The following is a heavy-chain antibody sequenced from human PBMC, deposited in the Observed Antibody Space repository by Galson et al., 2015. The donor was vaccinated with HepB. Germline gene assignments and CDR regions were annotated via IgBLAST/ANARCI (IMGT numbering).Heavy chain of an antibody. V-gene: IGHV1-2*06. J-gene: IGHJ4*02. Sequence: SVKVSCKASGYTFTGYYMHWVRQAPGQGLEWMGRINPNSGGTNYAQKFQGRVTMIRHTSISTAYMELSRLRSDDTAVYYCARGYYDLWRGYYQGLSYWGQGTLVTVSS. D-gene: IGHD3-3*01. CDR1: GYTFTGYY. CDR2: INPNSGGT. CDR3: ARGYYDLWRGYYQGLSY.